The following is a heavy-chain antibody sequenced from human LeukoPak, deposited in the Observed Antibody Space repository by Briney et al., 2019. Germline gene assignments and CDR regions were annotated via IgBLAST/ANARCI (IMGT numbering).Heavy chain of an antibody. J-gene: IGHJ4*02. CDR3: ARLRQGMATPPGGY. V-gene: IGHV3-7*01. Sequence: GGSLRLSCAASGFTFSSYWMSWVRQAPGKGLEWVANIKQDGSEKYYVDSVKGRFTISRDNAKNSLYLRMNSLRAEDTAVYYCARLRQGMATPPGGYWGQGTLVTVSS. D-gene: IGHD5-24*01. CDR2: IKQDGSEK. CDR1: GFTFSSYW.